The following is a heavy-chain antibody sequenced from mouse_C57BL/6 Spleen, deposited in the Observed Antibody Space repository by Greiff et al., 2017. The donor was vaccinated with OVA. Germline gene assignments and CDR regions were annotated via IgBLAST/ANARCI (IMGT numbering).Heavy chain of an antibody. CDR3: ARSGGSSPYWYFDV. J-gene: IGHJ1*03. V-gene: IGHV1-22*01. D-gene: IGHD1-1*01. Sequence: VQLQQSGPELVKPGASVKMSCKASGYTFTDYNMHWVKQSHGKSLEWIGYINPNNGGTSYNQKFKGKATLTVNKSSSTAYMELRSLTSEDSAVYYCARSGGSSPYWYFDVWGTGTTVTVSS. CDR2: INPNNGGT. CDR1: GYTFTDYN.